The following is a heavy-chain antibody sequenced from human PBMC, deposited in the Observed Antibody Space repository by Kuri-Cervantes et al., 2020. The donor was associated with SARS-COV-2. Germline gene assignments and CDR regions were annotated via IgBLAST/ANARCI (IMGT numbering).Heavy chain of an antibody. CDR1: GYTFTGYY. CDR2: IIPILGIA. J-gene: IGHJ4*02. D-gene: IGHD5-24*01. CDR3: ARDQRREMAPHFDY. Sequence: SVKVSCKTSGYTFTGYYMHWVRQAPGQGLEWMGRIIPILGIANYAQKFQGRVTITADKSTSTAYMELSSLRSEGTAVYYCARDQRREMAPHFDYWGQGTLVTVSS. V-gene: IGHV1-69*04.